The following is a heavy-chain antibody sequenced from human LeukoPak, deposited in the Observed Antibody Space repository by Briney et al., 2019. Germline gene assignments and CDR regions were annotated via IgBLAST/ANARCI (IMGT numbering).Heavy chain of an antibody. D-gene: IGHD3-10*01. J-gene: IGHJ4*02. CDR3: ARGFRPSGELLDY. CDR1: GVSITSDY. Sequence: SETLSLTCTVSGVSITSDYWTWIRQPPGKGLEWIGCVYYTGSPNYNPSLNSRVTISVDTSKNQFSLKLSSVTAADTAMYYCARGFRPSGELLDYWGQGALVTVSS. V-gene: IGHV4-59*01. CDR2: VYYTGSP.